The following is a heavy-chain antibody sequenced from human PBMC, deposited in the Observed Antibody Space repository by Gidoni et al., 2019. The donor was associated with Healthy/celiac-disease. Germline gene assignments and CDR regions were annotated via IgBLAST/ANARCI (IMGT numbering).Heavy chain of an antibody. Sequence: QVQLVQSGAEVKKPGASVKVSCKASGYTFTSYDINWVRQATGQGLEWMGWMNPNSGNTGYAQKFQGRVTMTRNTSISTAYMELSSLRSEDTAVYYCARVVPAARSPGYYYYMDVWGKGTTVTVSS. J-gene: IGHJ6*03. V-gene: IGHV1-8*01. CDR3: ARVVPAARSPGYYYYMDV. D-gene: IGHD2-2*01. CDR2: MNPNSGNT. CDR1: GYTFTSYD.